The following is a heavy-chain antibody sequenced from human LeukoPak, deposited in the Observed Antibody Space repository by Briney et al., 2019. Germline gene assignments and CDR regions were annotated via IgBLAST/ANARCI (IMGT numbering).Heavy chain of an antibody. CDR1: GYSFTSYW. Sequence: GESLKISCKGSGYSFTSYWIGWVRQMPGKGLEWMGIIYPGDSDTRYSPSFQGQVTISADKSISTAYLQWSSLKASDTAMYYCARLAGRGYCSGGSCYKFWFDPWGQGTLVTVSP. CDR3: ARLAGRGYCSGGSCYKFWFDP. CDR2: IYPGDSDT. V-gene: IGHV5-51*01. J-gene: IGHJ5*02. D-gene: IGHD2-15*01.